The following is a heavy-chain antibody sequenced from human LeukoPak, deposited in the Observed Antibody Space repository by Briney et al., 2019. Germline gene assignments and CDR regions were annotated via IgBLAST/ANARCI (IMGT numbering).Heavy chain of an antibody. J-gene: IGHJ3*02. Sequence: NPSGTLSLTCTVSGYSISSGYYWGWIRQPPGKGLEWIGSIYHSGSTYYNPSLKSRVTISVDTSKNQFSLKLSSVTAADTAVYYCASYQTRRDAFDIWGQGTMVTVSS. V-gene: IGHV4-38-2*02. CDR2: IYHSGST. CDR3: ASYQTRRDAFDI. CDR1: GYSISSGYY. D-gene: IGHD1-14*01.